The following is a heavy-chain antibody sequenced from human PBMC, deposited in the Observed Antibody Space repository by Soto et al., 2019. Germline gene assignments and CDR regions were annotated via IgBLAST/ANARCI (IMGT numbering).Heavy chain of an antibody. Sequence: QVQLQESGPGLVKPSETLSLTCAVSGGSISGGTWWSWVRQPPGKGLAWIGQIYHNENTEYNPSLESRVTISADKSKNQFSLRMSSLTAADTAVYYCARHGGFNLQYWGQGALVTVSS. CDR3: ARHGGFNLQY. V-gene: IGHV4-4*02. J-gene: IGHJ4*02. D-gene: IGHD3-10*01. CDR1: GGSISGGTW. CDR2: IYHNENT.